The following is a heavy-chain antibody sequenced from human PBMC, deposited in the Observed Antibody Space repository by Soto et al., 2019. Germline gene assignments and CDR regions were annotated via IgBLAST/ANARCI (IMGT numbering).Heavy chain of an antibody. D-gene: IGHD2-2*01. CDR1: GGSISSGGYS. J-gene: IGHJ4*02. Sequence: QLQLQESGSGLVKPSQTLSLTCAVSGGSISSGGYSWSWIRQPPGKGLEWIGYMYHSGSTYYNPSPKSRVTISIDRSKNQFSLKLSSVTAADTAVYYCAIVPDYWGQGILVTVSS. CDR2: MYHSGST. CDR3: AIVPDY. V-gene: IGHV4-30-2*01.